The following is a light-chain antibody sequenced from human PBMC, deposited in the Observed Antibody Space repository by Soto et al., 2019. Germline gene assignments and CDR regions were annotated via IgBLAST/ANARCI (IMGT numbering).Light chain of an antibody. CDR2: GAS. J-gene: IGKJ5*01. CDR3: QQYNNGPPIT. Sequence: DIVLRQSPATLYLSPGERATLSCRASRSVSSNFAWYQHKPGQAPRLLIYGASTRATGIPARFSGSGSGTEFTLTISSLQSEDFAVYYCQQYNNGPPITFGQGTRLDIK. V-gene: IGKV3-15*01. CDR1: RSVSSN.